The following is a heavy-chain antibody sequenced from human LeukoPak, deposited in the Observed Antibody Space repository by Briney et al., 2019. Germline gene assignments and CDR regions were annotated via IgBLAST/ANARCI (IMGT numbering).Heavy chain of an antibody. CDR3: AISATLGYCSSTSCSPLDY. CDR2: ISSSSSYI. D-gene: IGHD2-2*01. J-gene: IGHJ4*02. V-gene: IGHV3-21*01. CDR1: GFTFSSYS. Sequence: PGGSLRLSSAASGFTFSSYSMNWVRQAPGKGLEWVSSISSSSSYIYYADSVKGRFTISRDNAKNSLYLQMNSLRAEDTAVYYCAISATLGYCSSTSCSPLDYWGQGTLVTVSS.